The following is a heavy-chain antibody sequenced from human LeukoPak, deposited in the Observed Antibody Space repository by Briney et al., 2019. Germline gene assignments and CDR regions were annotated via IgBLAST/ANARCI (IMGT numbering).Heavy chain of an antibody. CDR2: INPNSGGT. V-gene: IGHV1-2*02. CDR3: ARVFLEKIAVAGTGSFDY. Sequence: ASVKVSCKASGYTFTGYYMHWVRQAPGQGLEWMGWINPNSGGTNYAQKFQGRVTMTRDTSISTAYMELSRLRSDDTAVYYCARVFLEKIAVAGTGSFDYWAREPWSPSPQ. J-gene: IGHJ4*02. D-gene: IGHD6-19*01. CDR1: GYTFTGYY.